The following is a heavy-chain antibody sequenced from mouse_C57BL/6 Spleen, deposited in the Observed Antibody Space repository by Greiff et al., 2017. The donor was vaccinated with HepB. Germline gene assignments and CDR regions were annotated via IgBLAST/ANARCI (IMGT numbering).Heavy chain of an antibody. D-gene: IGHD3-2*02. CDR3: AREGGSGGAMDY. V-gene: IGHV1-50*01. J-gene: IGHJ4*01. Sequence: VQLQQPGAELVKPGASVKLSCKASGYTFTSYWMQWVKQRPGQGLEWIGEIDPSDSYTNYNQKFKGKATLTVDTSSRTAYMQLSSLTSEDSAVYYCAREGGSGGAMDYWGQGTSVTVSS. CDR2: IDPSDSYT. CDR1: GYTFTSYW.